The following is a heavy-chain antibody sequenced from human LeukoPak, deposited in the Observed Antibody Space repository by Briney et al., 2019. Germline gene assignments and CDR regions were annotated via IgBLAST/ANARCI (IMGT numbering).Heavy chain of an antibody. V-gene: IGHV3-7*05. CDR2: ITQDGSEK. Sequence: GGSLRLSCAASGFSFSTYWMSWVRQAPGKGLEWVASITQDGSEKYYVDSVKGRFTISRDNAKNSLYLRMSSLRAEDTAVYYCVTDVSGSLGDWGQGTLVTVSS. CDR1: GFSFSTYW. CDR3: VTDVSGSLGD. D-gene: IGHD5-12*01. J-gene: IGHJ1*01.